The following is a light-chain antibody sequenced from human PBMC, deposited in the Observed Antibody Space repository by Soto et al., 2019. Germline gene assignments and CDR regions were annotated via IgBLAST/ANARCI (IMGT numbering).Light chain of an antibody. CDR3: AAWDDSLNGVV. V-gene: IGLV1-44*01. CDR2: SNN. Sequence: QSVLTQPPSASGTPGQRVTISCSGSSSNIGSNTVNWYQQLPGTAPKLLIYSNNHRPSGVPDRFSGSKSGTSASLAISGLQSEDEADYDCAAWDDSLNGVVFGGGTKVTVL. CDR1: SSNIGSNT. J-gene: IGLJ2*01.